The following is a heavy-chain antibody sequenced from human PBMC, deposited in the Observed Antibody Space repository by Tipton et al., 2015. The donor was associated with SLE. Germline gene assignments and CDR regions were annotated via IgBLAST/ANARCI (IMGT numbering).Heavy chain of an antibody. V-gene: IGHV4-59*12. J-gene: IGHJ4*02. CDR2: ISDGGGT. CDR1: GGSISSNY. Sequence: TLSLTCSVSGGSISSNYWIWIRQPPGKGLEWIGYISDGGGTNYHPSLKSRVTISVDPAKNQFSLKVNSVTAADTAVYFCARRHYSSPFDYWGQGTLVTVSS. CDR3: ARRHYSSPFDY. D-gene: IGHD6-13*01.